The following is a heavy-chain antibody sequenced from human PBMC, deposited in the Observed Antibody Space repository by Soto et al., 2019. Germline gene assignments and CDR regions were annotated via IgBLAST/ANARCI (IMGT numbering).Heavy chain of an antibody. CDR1: GGTFSSYA. V-gene: IGHV1-69*01. Sequence: QVQLVQSGAEVKKPGSSVKVSCKASGGTFSSYAISWVRQAPGQGLEWMGGFIPIFGTANYAQKFQGRVTITADESTSTAYMELSSLRSEDTAVYYCAAASLPPWDNNYYYYGMDVWGQGTTVTVSS. J-gene: IGHJ6*02. CDR2: FIPIFGTA. CDR3: AAASLPPWDNNYYYYGMDV. D-gene: IGHD1-26*01.